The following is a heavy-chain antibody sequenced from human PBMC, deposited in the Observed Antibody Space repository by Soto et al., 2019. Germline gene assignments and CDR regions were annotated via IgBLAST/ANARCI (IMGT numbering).Heavy chain of an antibody. V-gene: IGHV3-23*01. CDR2: ISGSGGTT. D-gene: IGHD2-2*01. Sequence: TGGSLRLSCAASGFTFRNYAMSWARQAPGKGLEWVSAISGSGGTTHYADSVKGRFTISRDNSKNTLYLQMNSLRVEDTAVYYCSKDRISTSCYAFDYWGQGSLVTVFS. J-gene: IGHJ4*02. CDR1: GFTFRNYA. CDR3: SKDRISTSCYAFDY.